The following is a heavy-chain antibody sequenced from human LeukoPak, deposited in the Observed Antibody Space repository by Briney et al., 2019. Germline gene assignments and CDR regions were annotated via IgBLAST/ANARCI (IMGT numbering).Heavy chain of an antibody. Sequence: GGSLRLSCAASGFTFSSYRMNWVRQAPGKGLEWVSFISSSSSYIYYADSVKGRFTISRDNTKNTLYLQMNSLRAEDTAVYYCARVVVWYCSGGRCYPPVYWGEGGLVTVS. CDR2: ISSSSSYI. V-gene: IGHV3-21*04. J-gene: IGHJ4*02. CDR1: GFTFSSYR. CDR3: ARVVVWYCSGGRCYPPVY. D-gene: IGHD2-15*01.